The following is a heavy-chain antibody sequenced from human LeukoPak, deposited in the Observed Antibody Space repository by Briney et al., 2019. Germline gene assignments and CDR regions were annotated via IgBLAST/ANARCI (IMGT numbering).Heavy chain of an antibody. J-gene: IGHJ4*02. D-gene: IGHD1-26*01. V-gene: IGHV3-20*04. CDR2: INWNGGST. Sequence: PGGSLRLSCAASGFTFNDYGMSWVRQAPGKGLEWVSGINWNGGSTGYADSVKGRFTISRDNAKNSLYLQMNSLRAEDTALYYCARVVGMTYYFDYWGQGTLVTVSS. CDR3: ARVVGMTYYFDY. CDR1: GFTFNDYG.